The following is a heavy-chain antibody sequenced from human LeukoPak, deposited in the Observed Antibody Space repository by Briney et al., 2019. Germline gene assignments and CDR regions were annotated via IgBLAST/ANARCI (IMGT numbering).Heavy chain of an antibody. CDR3: ARLIGSSTVADY. Sequence: PSETLSLTCAVSGGSISSSNWWSWLRQPPWKGLEWIGEIYHSGSTNYNPSLKSRVTISVDTSKNQLFLKMGSLTAADTAVYYCARLIGSSTVADYWGQGTLVTVSS. CDR1: GGSISSSNW. CDR2: IYHSGST. V-gene: IGHV4-4*02. D-gene: IGHD1-14*01. J-gene: IGHJ4*02.